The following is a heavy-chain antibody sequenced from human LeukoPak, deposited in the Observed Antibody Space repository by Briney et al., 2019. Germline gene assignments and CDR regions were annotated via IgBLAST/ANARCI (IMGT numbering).Heavy chain of an antibody. J-gene: IGHJ4*02. CDR1: GYTFTKSC. CDR3: AREVAALDY. Sequence: EASVKVSCKASGYTFTKSCIHWVRQAPGQGLEWMGWINPNSGDTNYAQKFQGRVTMTRDTSISTAYMELSRLRSDDTAVYYCAREVAALDYWGQGTLVTVSS. D-gene: IGHD6-19*01. V-gene: IGHV1-2*02. CDR2: INPNSGDT.